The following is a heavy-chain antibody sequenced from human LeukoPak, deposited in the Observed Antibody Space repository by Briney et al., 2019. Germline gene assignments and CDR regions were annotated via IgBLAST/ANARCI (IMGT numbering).Heavy chain of an antibody. CDR2: FHHSGST. D-gene: IGHD5/OR15-5a*01. Sequence: ASETLSLTCSVSSSSISGVYFWTWIRRPPGKGLEWIGTFHHSGSTYYNPSLKSRVTILSDASKNHFSLNLRSVTAADTAVYYCVSATHLSVLGDYWGHGTLVTVSS. V-gene: IGHV4-38-2*02. CDR3: VSATHLSVLGDY. CDR1: SSSISGVYF. J-gene: IGHJ4*01.